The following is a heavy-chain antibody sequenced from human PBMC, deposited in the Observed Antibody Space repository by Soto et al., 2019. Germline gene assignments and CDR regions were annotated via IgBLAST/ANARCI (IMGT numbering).Heavy chain of an antibody. J-gene: IGHJ2*01. V-gene: IGHV3-74*01. CDR1: GFSFSSYW. CDR3: VRVGQGAWYFDL. CDR2: IKTDGSII. D-gene: IGHD1-26*01. Sequence: EVQLVESGGGLVQPGGSLRLSCAASGFSFSSYWMHWVSQAPGKGLVWVSRIKTDGSIITYADSVKGRFTISRDNAKNTLYLQMNTLRAEDPAVYYCVRVGQGAWYFDLWGRGTLVNVSS.